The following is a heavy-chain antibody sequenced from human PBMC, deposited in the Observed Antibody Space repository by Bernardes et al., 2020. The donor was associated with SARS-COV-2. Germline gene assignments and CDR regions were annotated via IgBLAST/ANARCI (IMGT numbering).Heavy chain of an antibody. J-gene: IGHJ1*01. CDR1: APSVSDYA. CDR3: ARGPPLPQYFQH. CDR2: ISGSGTT. Sequence: GSLRLSCAFPAPSVSDYAMNWVRQAPGKGLEWVASISGSGTTYYTDSVEGRFTISRDNSKTTLFLQMNSLRVDDTAIYYCARGPPLPQYFQHWGQGTLVTVSS. D-gene: IGHD3-16*02. V-gene: IGHV3-23*01.